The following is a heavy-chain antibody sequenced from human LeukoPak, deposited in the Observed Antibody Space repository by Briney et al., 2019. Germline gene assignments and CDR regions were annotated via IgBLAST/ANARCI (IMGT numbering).Heavy chain of an antibody. V-gene: IGHV1-2*02. Sequence: GASVKVSCKTSGYTFTGFYIHWVRQAPGQGLEWMGWINPNTGATNFAQKFQGRVTMTTYTSVSTAYMDLRRLRFDDTAVYYCAREGDYNGSGRGDSWGQGSLVVVSS. CDR1: GYTFTGFY. CDR2: INPNTGAT. CDR3: AREGDYNGSGRGDS. D-gene: IGHD3-10*01. J-gene: IGHJ4*02.